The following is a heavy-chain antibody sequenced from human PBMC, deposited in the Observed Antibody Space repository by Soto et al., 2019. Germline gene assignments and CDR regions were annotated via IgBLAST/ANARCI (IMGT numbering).Heavy chain of an antibody. CDR2: INHSGRV. Sequence: SETLSLTCAVYGGSFSCHSWTWIRQSPGKGPEWIGDINHSGRVNYSPSLKSRVTISLDTSKNQFSLTLSAVTAADTAMYYCSTRAYDTNGYYRFDPWGQGTLVTVSS. CDR3: STRAYDTNGYYRFDP. CDR1: GGSFSCHS. J-gene: IGHJ5*01. D-gene: IGHD3-22*01. V-gene: IGHV4-34*01.